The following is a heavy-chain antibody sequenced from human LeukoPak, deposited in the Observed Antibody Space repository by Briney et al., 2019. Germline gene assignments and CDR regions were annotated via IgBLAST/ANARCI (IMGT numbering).Heavy chain of an antibody. J-gene: IGHJ4*02. V-gene: IGHV3-48*03. Sequence: GGSLRLSCAASGFTFSSYEMNWVRQAPGKGLEWVSYISSSGSTIYYADSVKGRFTISRDNAKNSLYLQMNSLRAEDTAVYYCARSPRVLRYFDWPNYFDYWGQGTLVTVSS. CDR1: GFTFSSYE. CDR3: ARSPRVLRYFDWPNYFDY. CDR2: ISSSGSTI. D-gene: IGHD3-9*01.